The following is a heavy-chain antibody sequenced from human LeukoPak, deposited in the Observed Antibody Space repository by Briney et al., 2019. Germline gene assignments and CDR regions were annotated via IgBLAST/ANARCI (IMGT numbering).Heavy chain of an antibody. CDR3: ARGGAGGVGY. CDR2: INTNTGNP. D-gene: IGHD2-21*01. V-gene: IGHV7-4-1*02. CDR1: GYAFTNYA. J-gene: IGHJ4*02. Sequence: ASVKVSCTASGYAFTNYAMNWVRQAPGQGLEWMGWINTNTGNPTYAQGFTGRFVLSLDTSVSTAYLQISSLKTEDTAVYYCARGGAGGVGYWGQRTLVTVPS.